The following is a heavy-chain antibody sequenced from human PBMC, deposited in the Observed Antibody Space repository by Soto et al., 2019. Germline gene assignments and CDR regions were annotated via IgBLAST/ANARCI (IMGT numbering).Heavy chain of an antibody. CDR3: AGEQDYYYYGMDV. J-gene: IGHJ6*02. V-gene: IGHV1-2*02. Sequence: GASVKVSCKASGYTFSGYYIHWLRQAPGQGLEWMGWINPNSGGTNYAQKFQGRVAVTRDTPTSTAYMELSSLRSEDTAVYYCAGEQDYYYYGMDVWGQGTTVTVSS. CDR1: GYTFSGYY. CDR2: INPNSGGT.